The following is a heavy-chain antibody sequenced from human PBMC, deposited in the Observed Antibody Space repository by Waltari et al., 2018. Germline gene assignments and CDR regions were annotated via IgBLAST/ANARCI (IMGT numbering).Heavy chain of an antibody. Sequence: QVQLQQWGAGLLKPSETLSLTCAVYGGSFSGYYWSWIRQPPGKGLEWIGEINHSGSTNYNPALKSRVTISVDTSKNQFSLKLSSVTAADTAVYYCARGSEYYDFWSGYYTDAFDIWGQGTMVTVSS. J-gene: IGHJ3*02. D-gene: IGHD3-3*01. CDR3: ARGSEYYDFWSGYYTDAFDI. CDR1: GGSFSGYY. V-gene: IGHV4-34*01. CDR2: INHSGST.